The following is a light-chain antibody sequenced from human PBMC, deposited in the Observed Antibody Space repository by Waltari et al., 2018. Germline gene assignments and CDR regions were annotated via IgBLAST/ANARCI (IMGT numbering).Light chain of an antibody. Sequence: EIVVTQSPATLSVSPGERATLSCRASQSVNSNLAWYQQKHGQAPRLLIYGASTRATGIPARFSGSGSGTEFTLTISSLQSEDFAVYYCQQYNNWPPMYTFGQGTKLEIK. V-gene: IGKV3-15*01. CDR2: GAS. CDR1: QSVNSN. CDR3: QQYNNWPPMYT. J-gene: IGKJ2*01.